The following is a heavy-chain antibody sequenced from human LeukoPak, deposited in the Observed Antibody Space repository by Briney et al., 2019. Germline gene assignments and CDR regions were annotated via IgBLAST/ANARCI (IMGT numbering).Heavy chain of an antibody. D-gene: IGHD3-22*01. V-gene: IGHV4-34*01. CDR3: ARQETDYYDSSGLYIDV. J-gene: IGHJ6*03. CDR1: GVSLRGYS. CDR2: INHSGST. Sequence: SETLSLTCAVSGVSLRGYSCSWVRQPPGEGLEWIGEINHSGSTDYNPSLRSRVSMSLDTSKKVLSLTLTSVTAADTAVYYCARQETDYYDSSGLYIDVWGKGTTVAVSS.